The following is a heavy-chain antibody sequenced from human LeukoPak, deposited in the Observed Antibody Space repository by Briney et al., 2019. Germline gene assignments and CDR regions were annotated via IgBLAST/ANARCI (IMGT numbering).Heavy chain of an antibody. CDR3: ARYQAFDI. D-gene: IGHD2-2*01. J-gene: IGHJ3*02. CDR2: ISYDGSNK. Sequence: PGRSLRLSCAASGFTFSSYAMHWVRQAPGKGLEWVAVISYDGSNKYYADSVKGRFTISRDNSKNTLYLQMNSLRAEDTAVYYCARYQAFDIWGQGTMVTVSS. CDR1: GFTFSSYA. V-gene: IGHV3-30*14.